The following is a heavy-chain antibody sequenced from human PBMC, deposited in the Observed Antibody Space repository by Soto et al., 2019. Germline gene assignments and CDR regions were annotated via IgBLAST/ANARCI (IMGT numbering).Heavy chain of an antibody. V-gene: IGHV4-34*01. J-gene: IGHJ6*02. D-gene: IGHD3-9*01. CDR2: INHSGNT. CDR1: GGSFSGYY. Sequence: QVQLQQWGAGLLKPSEALSLTCAVYGGSFSGYYWSWSRQPPGMGLEWIGEINHSGNTNYNPSLKSRVTISVDTSKNQFSLKLSSVTAADTAVYYCARVDWADLQGAGMDVWGQGTTVTVSS. CDR3: ARVDWADLQGAGMDV.